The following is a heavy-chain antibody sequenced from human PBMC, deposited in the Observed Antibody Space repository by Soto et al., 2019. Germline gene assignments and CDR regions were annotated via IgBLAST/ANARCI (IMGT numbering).Heavy chain of an antibody. CDR2: ISGSGGST. CDR1: GFTFSSYA. J-gene: IGHJ4*02. CDR3: AKDPSGGWGRPNEY. V-gene: IGHV3-23*01. Sequence: EEQLLESGGALVQPGGSLRLSCAASGFTFSSYAMSWVRQAPGKGLEWVSAISGSGGSTFYADSVKGRFTIARDNSKNTVDLQMSSLRAEDTAVYYYAKDPSGGWGRPNEYWGQGALVTVSS. D-gene: IGHD1-26*01.